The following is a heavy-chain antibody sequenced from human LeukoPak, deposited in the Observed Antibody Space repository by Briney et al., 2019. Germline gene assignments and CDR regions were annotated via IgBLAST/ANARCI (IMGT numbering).Heavy chain of an antibody. Sequence: SETLSLTCTVSGGSISSGGYYWSWIRQHPGKGLEWIGYIYYSGSTYYNPSLKSRVTISVDTSKNQFSLKLSSVTAADTAVYYCARVLAYYDSSGYSQLFDYWGQGTLVTVSS. CDR1: GGSISSGGYY. D-gene: IGHD3-22*01. V-gene: IGHV4-31*03. CDR2: IYYSGST. CDR3: ARVLAYYDSSGYSQLFDY. J-gene: IGHJ4*02.